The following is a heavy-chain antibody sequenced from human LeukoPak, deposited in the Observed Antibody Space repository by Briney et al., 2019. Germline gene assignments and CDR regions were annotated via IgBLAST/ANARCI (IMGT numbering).Heavy chain of an antibody. D-gene: IGHD4-11*01. Sequence: PSETLSLTCTVSGYSISSGYYWGWIRQPPGKGLEWIGRIYHSESTYSNPSLKSRATISVDTSKYQFSLKLSSVPAADTAVYYCARNPRDYSNFLFDYWSQASLVTVSS. CDR2: IYHSEST. CDR3: ARNPRDYSNFLFDY. V-gene: IGHV4-38-2*02. J-gene: IGHJ4*02. CDR1: GYSISSGYY.